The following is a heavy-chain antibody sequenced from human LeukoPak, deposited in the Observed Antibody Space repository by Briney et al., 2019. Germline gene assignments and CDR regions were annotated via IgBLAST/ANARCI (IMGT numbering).Heavy chain of an antibody. CDR3: ARDGDRGWFGESI. D-gene: IGHD3-10*01. V-gene: IGHV3-30*03. J-gene: IGHJ4*02. CDR2: VSYDGGNQ. CDR1: GFTFRNYG. Sequence: GGSLRLSCAASGFTFRNYGMQWVRQAPGKGLEWVALVSYDGGNQYYADSVKGRFTISRDNSKNTLCLQLNSLGAEDTAIYYCARDGDRGWFGESIWGQGTLVTVSS.